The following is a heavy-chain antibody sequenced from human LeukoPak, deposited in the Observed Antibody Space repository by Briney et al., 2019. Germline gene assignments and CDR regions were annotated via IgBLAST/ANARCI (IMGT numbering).Heavy chain of an antibody. D-gene: IGHD4-17*01. Sequence: GGSLRLSCAASGFTFSSYAMHWVRQAPGKGLEWVAVISYDGSNKYYADSVKGRFTISRDNSKNTLYLQMNSLRAEDTAVYYCARDQRYYGDYSPGDYWGQGTLVTVSS. CDR2: ISYDGSNK. J-gene: IGHJ4*02. CDR3: ARDQRYYGDYSPGDY. V-gene: IGHV3-30-3*01. CDR1: GFTFSSYA.